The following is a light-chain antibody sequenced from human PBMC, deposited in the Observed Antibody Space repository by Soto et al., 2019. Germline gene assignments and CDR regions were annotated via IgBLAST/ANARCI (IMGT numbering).Light chain of an antibody. CDR2: EVT. CDR1: SSDIGAYNY. CDR3: SSYSSAIAFV. Sequence: QSVRTQPASVSGSPGQSITVSCTGTSSDIGAYNYVSWYQQHPGKAPKLMIYEVTNRPSGISNRFSGSRSGNTASLSISGLQAEDEADYYCSSYSSAIAFVFGTATKLTVL. J-gene: IGLJ1*01. V-gene: IGLV2-14*01.